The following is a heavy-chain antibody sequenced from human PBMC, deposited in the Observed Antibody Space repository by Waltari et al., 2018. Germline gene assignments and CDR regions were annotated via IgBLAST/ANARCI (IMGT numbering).Heavy chain of an antibody. CDR1: GGSISSYY. V-gene: IGHV4-59*01. CDR2: IYYSGCN. D-gene: IGHD6-6*01. CDR3: ARCIQYIIYYYMDV. Sequence: QVQLQESGPGLVKPSETLSLTCTVSGGSISSYYWSWIRQPPGKGLEWVGYIYYSGCNSSNPSFMIRVTISVDTSKIQFSLNLSSLTAADTAVYYCARCIQYIIYYYMDVCGKGTTVTVSS. J-gene: IGHJ6*03.